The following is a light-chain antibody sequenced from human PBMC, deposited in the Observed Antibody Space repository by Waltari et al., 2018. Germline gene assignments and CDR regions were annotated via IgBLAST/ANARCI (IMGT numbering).Light chain of an antibody. CDR2: DAS. CDR3: QEYDDFPPYI. V-gene: IGKV1-33*01. CDR1: HNIRN. Sequence: DIQMTQSPSSLSASVGDRVTISCQASHNIRNLNWYQQKPGKAPNLLIYDASNLEIGVPSRFSGRGSGTHFTFTINNLQPEDVATYYCQEYDDFPPYIFGQGTKV. J-gene: IGKJ2*01.